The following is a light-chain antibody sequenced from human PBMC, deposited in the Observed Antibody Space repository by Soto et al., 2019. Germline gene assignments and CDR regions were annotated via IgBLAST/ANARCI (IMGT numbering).Light chain of an antibody. Sequence: EIVMTQSPAALSVSQGERATLSCRASQRVSRNLAWYQQKPGQAPRLLIYDASTRATGIPDRFSGSGSETEFTLTISSLQSEDYAIHYCQQYNNGPTWTFDQGSKGDIK. CDR1: QRVSRN. CDR2: DAS. CDR3: QQYNNGPTWT. J-gene: IGKJ1*01. V-gene: IGKV3-15*01.